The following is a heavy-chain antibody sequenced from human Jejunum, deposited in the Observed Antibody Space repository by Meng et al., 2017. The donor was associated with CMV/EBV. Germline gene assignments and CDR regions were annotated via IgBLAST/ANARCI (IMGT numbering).Heavy chain of an antibody. J-gene: IGHJ5*02. V-gene: IGHV1-2*02. D-gene: IGHD1-14*01. CDR1: GYTVTEYF. CDR2: VKPSSGDT. CDR3: ARTFRRSSAEVDP. Sequence: SGYTVTEYFIHWVRQAPGQGLEWMGWVKPSSGDTNYAQKFQGRVTMTRAMSINTAYMELTRLTSDDTAVYYCARTFRRSSAEVDPWGQGTLVTVSS.